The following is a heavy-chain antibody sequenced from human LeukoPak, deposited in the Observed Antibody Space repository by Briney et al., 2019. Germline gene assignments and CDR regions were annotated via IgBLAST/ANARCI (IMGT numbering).Heavy chain of an antibody. CDR3: ARLKTGATFPPHFDY. CDR1: GYTFTGYF. CDR2: INSNSGDT. D-gene: IGHD7-27*01. Sequence: ASVKVSCKASGYTFTGYFMHCLRQAPGQGPEWVGRINSNSGDTKYAQKFQGRVTMTRDTSISTAFLELNSLRSDDTAVYYCARLKTGATFPPHFDYWGQGTLVTVSS. V-gene: IGHV1-2*06. J-gene: IGHJ4*02.